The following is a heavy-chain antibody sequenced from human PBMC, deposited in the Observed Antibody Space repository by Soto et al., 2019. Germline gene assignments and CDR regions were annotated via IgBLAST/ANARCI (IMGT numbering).Heavy chain of an antibody. CDR3: ARPGRVAVVVESNS. V-gene: IGHV3-7*01. D-gene: IGHD6-19*01. J-gene: IGHJ4*02. CDR2: IKQDGSEK. CDR1: GFTFSSFW. Sequence: EVQLVESGGGLVQPGGSLRLSCEASGFTFSSFWMTWVRQAPGKGLEWVANIKQDGSEKYYVDSVKGRFTISRDNAKNSLHLQKNSLRSEGTAVNYCARPGRVAVVVESNSWGQGILVTVSS.